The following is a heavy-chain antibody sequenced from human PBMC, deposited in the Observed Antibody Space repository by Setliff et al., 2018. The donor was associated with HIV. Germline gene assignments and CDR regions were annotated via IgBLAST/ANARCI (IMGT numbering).Heavy chain of an antibody. CDR3: ARDSRWGSYSWNDGGFDI. D-gene: IGHD1-20*01. Sequence: GGSLRLSCAASGFTFSTYAMLWVRQAPGKGLEWVAIISYDGSDKYYADSVKGRFTISRDNPKNTVYLQMNSLRPEDTAVYYCARDSRWGSYSWNDGGFDIWGQGTVVTVSS. CDR1: GFTFSTYA. J-gene: IGHJ3*02. V-gene: IGHV3-30*14. CDR2: ISYDGSDK.